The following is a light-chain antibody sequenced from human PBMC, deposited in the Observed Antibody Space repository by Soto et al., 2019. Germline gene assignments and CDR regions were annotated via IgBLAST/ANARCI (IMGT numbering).Light chain of an antibody. Sequence: DIQMTQSPSSLSASVGDRVTITCQASQDISNYLNWYQQKPGKAPKLLIYGASNLETGVPSRFSGSGSGTDFTFTISSLQPEDIATYYCQQYDNLPYTFGQGT. V-gene: IGKV1-33*01. J-gene: IGKJ2*01. CDR1: QDISNY. CDR2: GAS. CDR3: QQYDNLPYT.